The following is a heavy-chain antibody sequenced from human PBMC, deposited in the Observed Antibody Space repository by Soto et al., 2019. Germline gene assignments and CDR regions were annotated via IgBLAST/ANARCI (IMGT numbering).Heavy chain of an antibody. D-gene: IGHD3-3*01. V-gene: IGHV4-39*01. CDR2: IYYSGST. J-gene: IGHJ4*02. Sequence: SETLSLTCTVSGGSISSSSYYWGWIRQPPGKGLEWIGSIYYSGSTYYNPSLKSRVTISVDTSKNQFSLKLSSVTAADTAVYYCARAEFGVVTYFDYWGQGTLVTVSS. CDR1: GGSISSSSYY. CDR3: ARAEFGVVTYFDY.